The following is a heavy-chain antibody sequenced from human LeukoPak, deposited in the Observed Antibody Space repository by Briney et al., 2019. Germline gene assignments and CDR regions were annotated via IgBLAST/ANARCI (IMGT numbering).Heavy chain of an antibody. CDR2: IYYSGST. Sequence: SETQSLTCTVSGGSISSSSYYWGWIRQPPGKGLEWIGSIYYSGSTYYNPSLKSRVTISVDTSKNQFSLKLSSVTAADTAVYYCASGYSSSWLGDNWFDPWGQGTLVTVSS. CDR3: ASGYSSSWLGDNWFDP. CDR1: GGSISSSSYY. D-gene: IGHD6-13*01. J-gene: IGHJ5*02. V-gene: IGHV4-39*07.